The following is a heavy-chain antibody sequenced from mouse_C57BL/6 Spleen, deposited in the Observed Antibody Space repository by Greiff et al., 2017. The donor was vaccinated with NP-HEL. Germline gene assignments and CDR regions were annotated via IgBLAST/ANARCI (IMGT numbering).Heavy chain of an antibody. Sequence: EVKVVESGPVLVKPGASVKMSCKASGYTFTDYYMNWVKQSHGKSLEWIGVINPYNGGTSYNQKFKGKATLTVDKSSSTAYMELNSLTSEDSAVYYCARDDPFAYWGQGTLVTVSA. CDR2: INPYNGGT. CDR3: ARDDPFAY. J-gene: IGHJ3*01. D-gene: IGHD2-12*01. V-gene: IGHV1-19*01. CDR1: GYTFTDYY.